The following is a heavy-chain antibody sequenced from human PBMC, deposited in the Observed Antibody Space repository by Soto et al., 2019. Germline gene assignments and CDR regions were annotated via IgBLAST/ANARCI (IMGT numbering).Heavy chain of an antibody. CDR3: ARVTSMVRGVIDNGFDP. Sequence: QVPLVQSGAEVKKPGSSVTVSCKASGGTFSSYAIHWVRQAPGQGLEWMGGIIPMYGPAKYAQRFQGRVTIPADESTTTVDMELTSLTSQDTAVYYCARVTSMVRGVIDNGFDPWGHGTLVTVSS. J-gene: IGHJ5*02. V-gene: IGHV1-69*01. CDR1: GGTFSSYA. D-gene: IGHD3-10*01. CDR2: IIPMYGPA.